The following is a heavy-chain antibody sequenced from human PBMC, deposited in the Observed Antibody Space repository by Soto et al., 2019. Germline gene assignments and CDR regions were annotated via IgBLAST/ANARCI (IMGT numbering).Heavy chain of an antibody. V-gene: IGHV3-66*01. J-gene: IGHJ6*02. CDR3: ARDRVVRGLTTYYYYGMDV. CDR2: IYSGGST. D-gene: IGHD3-10*01. CDR1: GFTVSSNY. Sequence: GGSLRHSCAASGFTVSSNYMSWVRQAPGKGLEWVSVIYSGGSTYYADSVKGRFTISRDNSKDTLYLQMNSLRAEDTAVYYCARDRVVRGLTTYYYYGMDVWGQGTTVTVSS.